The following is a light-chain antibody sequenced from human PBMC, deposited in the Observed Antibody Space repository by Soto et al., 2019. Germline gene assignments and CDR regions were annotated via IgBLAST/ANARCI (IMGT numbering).Light chain of an antibody. Sequence: EIVLTQSPGTLSLSPGERATLSCRASQSVSSGYLAWYQQKPGQAPRLLIYGASSRATGIPDRFSGSGSGTDFTLTISRLEPEDCAVYYCQQYGSSTWTFGQGTKVEIK. CDR2: GAS. J-gene: IGKJ1*01. CDR3: QQYGSSTWT. CDR1: QSVSSGY. V-gene: IGKV3-20*01.